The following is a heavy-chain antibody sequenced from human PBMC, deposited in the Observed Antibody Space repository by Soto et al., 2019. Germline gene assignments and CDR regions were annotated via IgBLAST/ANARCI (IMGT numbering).Heavy chain of an antibody. CDR1: GGSFSGYY. CDR2: INHSGST. CDR3: ARAGPFITMIVVVIRETYGMDV. J-gene: IGHJ6*02. Sequence: LSLTCAVYGGSFSGYYWSWIRQPPGKGLEWIGEINHSGSTNYNPSPKSRVTISVDTSKNQFSLKLSSVTAADTAVYYCARAGPFITMIVVVIRETYGMDVWGQGTTVTVSS. D-gene: IGHD3-22*01. V-gene: IGHV4-34*01.